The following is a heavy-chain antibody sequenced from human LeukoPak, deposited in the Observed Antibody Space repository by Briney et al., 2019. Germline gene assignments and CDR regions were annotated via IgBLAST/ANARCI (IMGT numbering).Heavy chain of an antibody. D-gene: IGHD3/OR15-3a*01. Sequence: GGSLRLSCAASGFTFSSYGMHWVRQAPGEGLEWVAVISYDGSNKYYADSVKGRFTISRDNSKNTLYLQMNSLRAEDTAVYYCAKDNPSDSQYWGQGTLVTVSS. CDR1: GFTFSSYG. V-gene: IGHV3-30*18. J-gene: IGHJ4*02. CDR3: AKDNPSDSQY. CDR2: ISYDGSNK.